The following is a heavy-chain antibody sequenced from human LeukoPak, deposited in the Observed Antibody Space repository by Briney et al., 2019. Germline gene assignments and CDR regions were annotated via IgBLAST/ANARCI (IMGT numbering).Heavy chain of an antibody. CDR1: GGSFSGYY. D-gene: IGHD2-15*01. J-gene: IGHJ6*02. V-gene: IGHV4-34*01. Sequence: SETLSLTCAVYGGSFSGYYWSWIRLPPGKGLEWIGEINDSGSTNNNPSLKSRVTISVDTSKNQFSLKLSSVTAADTAVYYCARALAQGIICSRGSCYRNRYYYYYGMDVWGQGTTVTVSS. CDR2: INDSGST. CDR3: ARALAQGIICSRGSCYRNRYYYYYGMDV.